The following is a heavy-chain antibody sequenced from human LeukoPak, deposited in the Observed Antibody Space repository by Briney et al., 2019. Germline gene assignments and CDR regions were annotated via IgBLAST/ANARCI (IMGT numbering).Heavy chain of an antibody. V-gene: IGHV3-9*01. Sequence: PGGSLRLSCAASGFNFSSYWMSWVRQAPGKGLEWVSGISWNSGSIGYADSVKGRFTISRDNAKNSLYLQMNSLRAEDTALYYCAKAIYYDSSGYSPFDYWGQGTLVTVSS. D-gene: IGHD3-22*01. CDR3: AKAIYYDSSGYSPFDY. CDR1: GFNFSSYW. CDR2: ISWNSGSI. J-gene: IGHJ4*02.